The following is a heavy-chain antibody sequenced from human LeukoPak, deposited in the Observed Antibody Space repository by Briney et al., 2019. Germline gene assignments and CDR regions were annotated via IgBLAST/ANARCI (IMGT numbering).Heavy chain of an antibody. D-gene: IGHD2-15*01. J-gene: IGHJ4*02. Sequence: SETPSLTCTVSRGSLCSYYWRWIRQPPGKGLEWIGYIYTRGSTNYNPSLKSRGTISVDTSKTQFSLKLSSVTAADTAVYYCARIRCSGGSCYHDYWGQGTLVTVSS. CDR1: RGSLCSYY. V-gene: IGHV4-4*09. CDR2: IYTRGST. CDR3: ARIRCSGGSCYHDY.